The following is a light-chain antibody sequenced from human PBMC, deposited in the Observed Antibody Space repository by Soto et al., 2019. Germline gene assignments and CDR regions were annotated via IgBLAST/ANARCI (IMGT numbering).Light chain of an antibody. CDR3: ETWDSNTWV. J-gene: IGLJ3*02. V-gene: IGLV4-60*03. Sequence: QAVVTQSSSASASLGSSVKLTCTLSSRHSSYIIAWHQQQPGKAPRYLMKLEGSGSYNKGSGVPDRFSGSSSGADRYLTISNLQSEDEADYYCETWDSNTWVFGGGTKLTVL. CDR1: SRHSSYI. CDR2: LEGSGSY.